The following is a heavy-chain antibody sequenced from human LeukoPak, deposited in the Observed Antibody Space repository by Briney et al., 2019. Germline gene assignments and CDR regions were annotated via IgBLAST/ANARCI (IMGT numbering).Heavy chain of an antibody. D-gene: IGHD2/OR15-2a*01. J-gene: IGHJ4*02. CDR2: IKEDGSAT. CDR1: GFTFSSDW. CDR3: ARGGTQSPID. Sequence: PGGSLRLSCAASGFTFSSDWMIWLRQAPEKGLEWVANIKEDGSATYYVDSVKGQFTISRDNAKNSLYLQMNSLRVEDTAVYYCARGGTQSPIDWGPGTLVTVSS. V-gene: IGHV3-7*01.